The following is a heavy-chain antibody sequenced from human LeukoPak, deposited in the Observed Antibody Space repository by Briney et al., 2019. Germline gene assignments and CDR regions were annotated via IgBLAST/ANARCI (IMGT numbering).Heavy chain of an antibody. CDR3: ARVGLTSNHGDY. CDR1: GYTFTHFA. V-gene: IGHV1-2*06. CDR2: INPNSGGT. D-gene: IGHD3-9*01. Sequence: ASVKVSCKTSGYTFTHFAIHWVRQAPGQRLEWMGRINPNSGGTNYAQKFQGRVTMTRDTSISTAYMELSRLRSDDTAVYYCARVGLTSNHGDYWGQGTLVTVSS. J-gene: IGHJ4*02.